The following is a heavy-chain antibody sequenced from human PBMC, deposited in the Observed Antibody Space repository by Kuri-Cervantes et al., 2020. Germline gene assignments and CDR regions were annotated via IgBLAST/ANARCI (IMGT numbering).Heavy chain of an antibody. V-gene: IGHV3-48*02. CDR2: ISSSSSNI. J-gene: IGHJ6*02. Sequence: GGSLRLSCAASGFTFSSYSMNWVRQAPGKGLEWVSYISSSSSNIYYADSVKGRFTISRDNAKNSLYLQMNSLRDEDTAVYYCARDPWLLLPYGMDVWGQGTTVTVSS. D-gene: IGHD3-22*01. CDR1: GFTFSSYS. CDR3: ARDPWLLLPYGMDV.